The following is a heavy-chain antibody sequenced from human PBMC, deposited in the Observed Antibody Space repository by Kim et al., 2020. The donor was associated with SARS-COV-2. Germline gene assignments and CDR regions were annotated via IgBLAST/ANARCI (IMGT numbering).Heavy chain of an antibody. CDR3: AKDAGVLMVYATGGFDY. Sequence: NGQFTISTDNSKNTLYLQMNSLRAEDTAVYYCAKDAGVLMVYATGGFDYWGQGTLVTVSS. D-gene: IGHD2-8*01. J-gene: IGHJ4*02. V-gene: IGHV3-30*02.